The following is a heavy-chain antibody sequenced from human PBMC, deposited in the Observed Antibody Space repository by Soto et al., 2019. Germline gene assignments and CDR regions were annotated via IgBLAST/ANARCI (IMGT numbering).Heavy chain of an antibody. D-gene: IGHD2-21*02. Sequence: SVKVSCKASGFTFTSSAVQWVRQARGQRLEWIGWIVVGSGNTNYAQKFQERVTITRDMSTSTAYMELSSLRSEDTAVYYCAAEQKTALGAFDIWGQGTMVTVSS. CDR3: AAEQKTALGAFDI. CDR1: GFTFTSSA. V-gene: IGHV1-58*01. CDR2: IVVGSGNT. J-gene: IGHJ3*02.